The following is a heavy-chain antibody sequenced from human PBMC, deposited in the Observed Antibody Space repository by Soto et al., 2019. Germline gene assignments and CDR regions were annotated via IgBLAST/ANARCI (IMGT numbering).Heavy chain of an antibody. CDR1: GCTFSSHG. CDR2: IKQDGSEK. Sequence: GGLLRLSWTAAGCTFSSHGMSWISQAPGKGLEWVANIKQDGSEKYYVDSVKGRFTISRDNAKNSLYLQMNSLRAGDTAVYYCARVTESWYLGYFDYWGQGTLVTVSS. CDR3: ARVTESWYLGYFDY. D-gene: IGHD6-13*01. J-gene: IGHJ4*02. V-gene: IGHV3-7*03.